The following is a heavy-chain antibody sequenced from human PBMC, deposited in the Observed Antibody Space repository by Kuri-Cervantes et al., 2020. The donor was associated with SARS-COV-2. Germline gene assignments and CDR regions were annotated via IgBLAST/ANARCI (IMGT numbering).Heavy chain of an antibody. D-gene: IGHD2-2*01. CDR3: ARRTRRGYCSSTSCYQDAFDI. V-gene: IGHV4-34*01. J-gene: IGHJ3*02. CDR2: INHSGST. Sequence: GSLRLSCAVYGGSFSGYYWSWIRQPPGKGLEWIGEINHSGSTNYNPSLKSRVTISVDTSKNQFSLKLSSVTAADTAVYYCARRTRRGYCSSTSCYQDAFDIWGQGTMVTVSS. CDR1: GGSFSGYY.